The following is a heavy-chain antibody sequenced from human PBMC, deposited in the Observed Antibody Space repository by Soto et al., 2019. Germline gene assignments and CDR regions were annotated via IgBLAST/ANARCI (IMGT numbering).Heavy chain of an antibody. Sequence: EVQLVDSGGDLVQPGGSLRLSCAASGFTFSTHWMSWVRQAPGKGLEWVANIKEDGSETYYADSVRGRFTISRDNAKNSLYLHLNGVSVEDTALYDCAKGVRWGQGTVVTVSS. CDR3: AKGVR. J-gene: IGHJ4*02. CDR2: IKEDGSET. V-gene: IGHV3-7*05. CDR1: GFTFSTHW.